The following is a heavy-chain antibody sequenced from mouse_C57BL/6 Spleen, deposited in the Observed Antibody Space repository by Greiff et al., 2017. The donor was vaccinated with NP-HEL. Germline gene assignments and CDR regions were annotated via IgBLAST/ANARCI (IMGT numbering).Heavy chain of an antibody. Sequence: EVMLVESEGGLVQPGSSMKLSCTASGFTFSDYYMAWVRQVPEKGLEWVANINYDGSSTYYLDSLKSRFIISRDNAKNILYLQMSSLKSEDTATYYCARDLYGNYAWYFDVWGTGTTVTVSS. CDR3: ARDLYGNYAWYFDV. CDR1: GFTFSDYY. D-gene: IGHD2-1*01. J-gene: IGHJ1*03. V-gene: IGHV5-16*01. CDR2: INYDGSST.